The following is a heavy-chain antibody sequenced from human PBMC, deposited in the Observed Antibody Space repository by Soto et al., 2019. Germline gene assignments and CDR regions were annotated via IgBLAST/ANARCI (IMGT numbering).Heavy chain of an antibody. Sequence: SEALSLTRTVSGGSIRSYFWTLIRQPPGKGLQWIGYVDYFGSTNYSPSLKSRVTISLDTSKNQFSLKLHSVTAADTAVYYCARQSYGEIFDHWGQGAQVTV. V-gene: IGHV4-59*08. D-gene: IGHD3-10*01. J-gene: IGHJ4*02. CDR3: ARQSYGEIFDH. CDR2: VDYFGST. CDR1: GGSIRSYF.